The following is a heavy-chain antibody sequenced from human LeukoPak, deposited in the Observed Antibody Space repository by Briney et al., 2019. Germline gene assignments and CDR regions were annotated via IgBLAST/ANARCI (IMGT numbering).Heavy chain of an antibody. Sequence: RPSETLSLTCTVSGYSISSGYYWGWIRQPPGKGLEWIGSIYHSGSTYYNPSLKSRVTISVDTSKNQFSLKPSSVTAADTAVYYCASSIVVVIYWGQGTLVTVSS. CDR1: GYSISSGYY. CDR2: IYHSGST. J-gene: IGHJ4*02. CDR3: ASSIVVVIY. V-gene: IGHV4-38-2*02. D-gene: IGHD3-22*01.